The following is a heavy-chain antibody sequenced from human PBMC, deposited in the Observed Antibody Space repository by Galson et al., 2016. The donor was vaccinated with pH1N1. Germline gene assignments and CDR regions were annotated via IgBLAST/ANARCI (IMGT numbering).Heavy chain of an antibody. CDR3: ARHTRWGSSSSFDY. CDR2: LYYNENT. Sequence: SETLSLTCTVSATSVSGNYWSWIRQPPGKGLEWIGYLYYNENTNYNPSLKSRVTISEDTSKNQFSLRLTSVTAADTAVYYCARHTRWGSSSSFDYWGQGALVTVSS. V-gene: IGHV4-59*08. CDR1: ATSVSGNY. D-gene: IGHD6-13*01. J-gene: IGHJ4*02.